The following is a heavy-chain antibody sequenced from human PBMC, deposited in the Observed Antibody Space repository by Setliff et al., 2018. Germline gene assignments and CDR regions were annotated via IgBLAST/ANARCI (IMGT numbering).Heavy chain of an antibody. V-gene: IGHV4-30-4*08. CDR1: GGSISSGDYY. CDR3: ARESRYYYDNLGTLDY. Sequence: PSETLSLTCTVSGGSISSGDYYWSWIRQPPGKGMEWIGYIYSSGSTYYNPSLKSRVSISVDTSKNQFSLKLSSVTAAATAVYYCARESRYYYDNLGTLDYWGQGTLVTVSS. CDR2: IYSSGST. J-gene: IGHJ4*02. D-gene: IGHD3-22*01.